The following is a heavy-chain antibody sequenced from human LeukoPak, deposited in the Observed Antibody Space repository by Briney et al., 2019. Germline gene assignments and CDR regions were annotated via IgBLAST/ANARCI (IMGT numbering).Heavy chain of an antibody. CDR3: ARTIAFYYDSSSYMDF. Sequence: PGESLKISCKASEYTFTNYWIAWVRQVPGKGLEYMGIIYPGDSDTRYTPSFQGQVTISADQTITTAYLQWNSLKASDTAMYFCARTIAFYYDSSSYMDFWGQGTLVTVSS. D-gene: IGHD3-22*01. CDR2: IYPGDSDT. J-gene: IGHJ4*02. CDR1: EYTFTNYW. V-gene: IGHV5-51*01.